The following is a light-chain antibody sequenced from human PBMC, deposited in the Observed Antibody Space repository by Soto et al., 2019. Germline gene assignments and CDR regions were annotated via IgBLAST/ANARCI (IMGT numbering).Light chain of an antibody. CDR3: QQSYSTPVT. J-gene: IGKJ4*01. CDR1: QSIANY. Sequence: DIQMTQSPSSLSASVGDRVTITCRASQSIANYLNWYQQQPGKAPKVLIYTTSSLQSGVPSRFRGSGSGTDFTLTISSLQPEDFATYYCQQSYSTPVTFGGGTKVEIK. CDR2: TTS. V-gene: IGKV1-39*01.